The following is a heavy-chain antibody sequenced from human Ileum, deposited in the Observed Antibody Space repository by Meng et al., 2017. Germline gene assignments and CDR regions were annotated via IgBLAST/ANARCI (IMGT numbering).Heavy chain of an antibody. V-gene: IGHV1-18*01. D-gene: IGHD3-3*01. J-gene: IGHJ4*02. Sequence: ASVKVSCKASGYTFTSYGISWVRQAPGQGLEWMGWISAYNGNTNYAQKLQGRVTMTTDTSTGTAYMELRSLRSDDPAVYYCARAQYDFWSGPLDHGGVDYWGLGTLVTVSS. CDR2: ISAYNGNT. CDR3: ARAQYDFWSGPLDHGGVDY. CDR1: GYTFTSYG.